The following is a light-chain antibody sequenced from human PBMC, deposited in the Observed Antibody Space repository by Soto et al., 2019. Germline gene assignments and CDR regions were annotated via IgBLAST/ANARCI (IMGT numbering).Light chain of an antibody. CDR3: QQNNSYFVT. Sequence: PSTLSASVGDRVTITCRASQSISSWLAWYQQKPGKAPKLLIYKASSLESGVPSRLSGSGSGTEFTLTISSLQPDDFATYYCQQNNSYFVTFGQGTKVDSK. CDR1: QSISSW. CDR2: KAS. J-gene: IGKJ1*01. V-gene: IGKV1-5*03.